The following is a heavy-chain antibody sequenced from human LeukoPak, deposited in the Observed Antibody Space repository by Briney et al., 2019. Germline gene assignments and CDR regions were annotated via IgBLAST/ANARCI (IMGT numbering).Heavy chain of an antibody. J-gene: IGHJ4*02. D-gene: IGHD3-22*01. CDR3: ARAFTYYYDSSGYYIYY. Sequence: GASVKVSCKASGCTFTSYYMHWVRQAPGQGLEWMGIINPSGGSTSYAQKFQGRVTMTRDTSTSTVYMELSSLRSEDTAVYYCARAFTYYYDSSGYYIYYWGQGTLVTVSS. V-gene: IGHV1-46*01. CDR1: GCTFTSYY. CDR2: INPSGGST.